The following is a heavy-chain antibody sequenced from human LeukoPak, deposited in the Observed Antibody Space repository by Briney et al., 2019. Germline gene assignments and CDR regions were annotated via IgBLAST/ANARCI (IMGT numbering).Heavy chain of an antibody. CDR1: GYTFTSYS. V-gene: IGHV1-18*01. CDR2: ISAYNGNT. J-gene: IGHJ4*02. Sequence: ASVTVSFKASGYTFTSYSINWVRQAPGQGLEWMGWISAYNGNTDYAQKFQGRVTMTTDTSTSTAYMELRSLRSDDTAVYYCAREYYFDSSGYYFDYWGQGTLVTVSS. CDR3: AREYYFDSSGYYFDY. D-gene: IGHD3-22*01.